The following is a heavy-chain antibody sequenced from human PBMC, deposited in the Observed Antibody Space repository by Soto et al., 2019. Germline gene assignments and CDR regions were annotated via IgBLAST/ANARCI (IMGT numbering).Heavy chain of an antibody. D-gene: IGHD6-19*01. CDR1: GYSFTSYW. CDR3: ARLAVADHYYYYYGMDV. J-gene: IGHJ6*02. Sequence: XESLKISCRGSGYSFTSYWIGWVRQMPGKGLEWMGIIYPGDSDTRYSPSFQGQVTISADKSISTAYLQWSSLKASDTAMYYCARLAVADHYYYYYGMDVWGQGTTVTVSS. CDR2: IYPGDSDT. V-gene: IGHV5-51*01.